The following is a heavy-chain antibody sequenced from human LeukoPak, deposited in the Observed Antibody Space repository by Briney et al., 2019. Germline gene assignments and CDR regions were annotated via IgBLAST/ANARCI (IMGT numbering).Heavy chain of an antibody. CDR3: ASIDYGAIDY. D-gene: IGHD4-17*01. CDR1: GFTFSSYA. Sequence: PGGSLRLSCAASGFTFSSYAMNWVRQAPGKGLEWVSYISSSSSTIYYADSVKGRFTISRDNAKNSLYLQMDSLRAEDTAVYYCASIDYGAIDYWGQGTLVTVSS. CDR2: ISSSSSTI. V-gene: IGHV3-48*01. J-gene: IGHJ4*02.